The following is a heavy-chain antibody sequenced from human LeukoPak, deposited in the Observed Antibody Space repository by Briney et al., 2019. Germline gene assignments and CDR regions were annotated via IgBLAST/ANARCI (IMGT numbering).Heavy chain of an antibody. CDR3: AKDGGGYYDSRGYPL. V-gene: IGHV3-23*01. CDR1: GFTFSNSA. Sequence: PGGSLRLSCAASGFTFSNSAMSWVRQAPGKGLEWVSTFGVGGSNTYYADSVKGRFTISRDNSKNTLYLQMNSLRAEDTAVYYCAKDGGGYYDSRGYPLWGQGTLATISS. J-gene: IGHJ1*01. CDR2: FGVGGSNT. D-gene: IGHD3-22*01.